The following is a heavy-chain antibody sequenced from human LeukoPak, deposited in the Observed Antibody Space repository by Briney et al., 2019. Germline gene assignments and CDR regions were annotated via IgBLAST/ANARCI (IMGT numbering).Heavy chain of an antibody. CDR2: INPNSGGT. CDR1: GYTFTDYY. Sequence: ASVKVSCKASGYTFTDYYLHWVRQAPGQGLEWMGRINPNSGGTNYAQKFQGRVTMTEDTSTDTAYMELSSLRSEDTAVYYCATFRLVDYYFDYWGQGTLVTVSS. D-gene: IGHD2-15*01. V-gene: IGHV1-2*06. CDR3: ATFRLVDYYFDY. J-gene: IGHJ4*02.